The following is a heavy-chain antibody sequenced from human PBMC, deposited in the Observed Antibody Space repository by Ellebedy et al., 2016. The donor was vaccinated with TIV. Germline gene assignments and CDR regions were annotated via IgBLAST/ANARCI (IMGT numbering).Heavy chain of an antibody. CDR3: ASDVSGIVDFDH. CDR2: IDTRADRT. CDR1: GLTFSNYQ. Sequence: PGGSLRLSCVAFGLTFSNYQMNWVRQVPGKGLEWVSFIDTRADRTLYAESVKGRFTISRGNAENSLYLQMNSLRAEDTDVYYCASDVSGIVDFDHWGRGTLVTVSS. V-gene: IGHV3-48*01. J-gene: IGHJ4*02. D-gene: IGHD1-26*01.